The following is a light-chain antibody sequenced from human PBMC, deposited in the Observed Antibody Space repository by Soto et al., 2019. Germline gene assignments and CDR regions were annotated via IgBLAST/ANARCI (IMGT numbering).Light chain of an antibody. CDR2: VNN. CDR3: QSYDSSLSGYV. CDR1: SSNIGNNY. Sequence: QSVLTQPPSVSAAPGQKVTISCSGSSSNIGNNYVSWYQQLPGTAPKLLIYVNNIRPSGVPGRFSGSKSGTSASLAITGLQAEDEADYYCQSYDSSLSGYVFGTGTKLTVL. J-gene: IGLJ1*01. V-gene: IGLV1-40*01.